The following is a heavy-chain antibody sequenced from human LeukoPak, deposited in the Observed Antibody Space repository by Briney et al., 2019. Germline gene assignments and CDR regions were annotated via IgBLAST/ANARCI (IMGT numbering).Heavy chain of an antibody. V-gene: IGHV4-59*08. Sequence: SETLSLTCSVSGGSITGYYWSWIRQPPGKGLEWIGYIYYSGSTNYNPSLKSRLTKSLDTSKNQVSLKLTSVTAADTAVYYCARGRLGELTLFDYWGQGTLVTISS. CDR3: ARGRLGELTLFDY. CDR2: IYYSGST. D-gene: IGHD3-16*02. J-gene: IGHJ4*01. CDR1: GGSITGYY.